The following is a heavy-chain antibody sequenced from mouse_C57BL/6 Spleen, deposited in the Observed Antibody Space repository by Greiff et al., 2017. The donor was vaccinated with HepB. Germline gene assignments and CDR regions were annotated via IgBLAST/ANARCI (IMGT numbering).Heavy chain of an antibody. D-gene: IGHD1-1*01. CDR3: VRQGSTGGMDY. V-gene: IGHV1-26*01. Sequence: VQLQQSGPELVKPGASVKISCKASGYTFTDYYMNWVKQSHGKSLEWIGDINPNNGGTSYNQKFKGKATLTVDKSSSTAYMELRSLTSEDSAVYYCVRQGSTGGMDYWGQGTSVTVSS. CDR2: INPNNGGT. J-gene: IGHJ4*01. CDR1: GYTFTDYY.